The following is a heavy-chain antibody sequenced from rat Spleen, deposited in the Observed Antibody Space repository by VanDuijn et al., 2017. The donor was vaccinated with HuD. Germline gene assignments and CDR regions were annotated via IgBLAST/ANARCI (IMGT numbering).Heavy chain of an antibody. V-gene: IGHV2-1*01. CDR1: GFSLISNS. CDR3: AINWEADY. CDR2: IWSGGGT. Sequence: QVQLKESGPGLVQPSQTLSLICTVSGFSLISNSVHWVRQPPGKGLEWMGAIWSGGGTDYHSALKSRLSISRDTSKSQVFLKMNGLQTEDTAMYFCAINWEADYWGQGVMVTVSS. D-gene: IGHD5-1*01. J-gene: IGHJ2*01.